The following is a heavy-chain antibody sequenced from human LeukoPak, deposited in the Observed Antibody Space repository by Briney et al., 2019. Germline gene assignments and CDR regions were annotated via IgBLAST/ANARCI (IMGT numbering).Heavy chain of an antibody. CDR3: AKSQGYCSSTSCRPYSTTWPFNY. CDR1: GFSFDDSA. Sequence: GGSLRLSCAASGFSFDDSAMHWVRQAPGKGLEWVSLLSGDGGSTYYADPVKGRFTISRDNSKNSLYLQMNSLRIEDTALYYCAKSQGYCSSTSCRPYSTTWPFNYWGQGTLVTVAS. J-gene: IGHJ4*02. D-gene: IGHD2-2*01. V-gene: IGHV3-43*02. CDR2: LSGDGGST.